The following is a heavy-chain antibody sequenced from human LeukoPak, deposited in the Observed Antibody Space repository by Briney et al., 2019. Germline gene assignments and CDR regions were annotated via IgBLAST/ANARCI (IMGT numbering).Heavy chain of an antibody. Sequence: GGSLRLSCAASGFTFSSYSMNWVRQAPGKGLEWVSSISSSSSYIYYADSVKGRFTISRDNAKNSLYLQMNSLRAEDTAVYYCAPNSSSRWFDPWGQGTLVTVSS. CDR1: GFTFSSYS. CDR3: APNSSSRWFDP. V-gene: IGHV3-21*01. J-gene: IGHJ5*02. D-gene: IGHD6-13*01. CDR2: ISSSSSYI.